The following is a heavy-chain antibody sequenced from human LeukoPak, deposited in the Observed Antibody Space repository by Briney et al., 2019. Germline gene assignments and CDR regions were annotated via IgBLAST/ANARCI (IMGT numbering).Heavy chain of an antibody. Sequence: PGGSLRLSCAASGFTFSSYAMSWVRQAPGKGLEWVSAISGSGGSTCYADSVKGRYTISRDNSKNTLYLQMNSLRAEDTAVYYCAKDRRYFDWLLGWGQGTLVTVSS. CDR1: GFTFSSYA. V-gene: IGHV3-23*01. CDR2: ISGSGGST. J-gene: IGHJ4*02. D-gene: IGHD3-9*01. CDR3: AKDRRYFDWLLG.